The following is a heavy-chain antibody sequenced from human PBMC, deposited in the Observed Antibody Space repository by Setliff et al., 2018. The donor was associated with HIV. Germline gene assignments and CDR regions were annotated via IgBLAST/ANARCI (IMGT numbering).Heavy chain of an antibody. Sequence: VSGPTLVNPTQTLTLTCDFSGFSLSTSGVGVGWIRQPPGKALEWVALLYWNDDKRYSPSLRNRLTITRDTSKRRIVLTVASLNRADSATYYCAHSGRELRGPYFDYWGQGIPVTVSS. V-gene: IGHV2-5*01. CDR3: AHSGRELRGPYFDY. CDR2: LYWNDDK. D-gene: IGHD1-7*01. CDR1: GFSLSTSGVG. J-gene: IGHJ4*02.